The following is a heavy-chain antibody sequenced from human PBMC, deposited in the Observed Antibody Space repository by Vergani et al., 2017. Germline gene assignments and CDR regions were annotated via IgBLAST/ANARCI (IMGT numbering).Heavy chain of an antibody. D-gene: IGHD5-24*01. CDR3: ARLEIVAGMATPISAFDN. V-gene: IGHV4-39*01. J-gene: IGHJ3*02. CDR1: GGSISSSSYY. CDR2: INYSGST. Sequence: QLQLQESGPGLVKPSETLSLTCTVSGGSISSSSYYWGWIRQPPGKGLEWIGSINYSGSTYYNPSLKSRVTISVDTSKNQFSLKLSSVTAADTAVYYCARLEIVAGMATPISAFDNWGQGTMVTVSS.